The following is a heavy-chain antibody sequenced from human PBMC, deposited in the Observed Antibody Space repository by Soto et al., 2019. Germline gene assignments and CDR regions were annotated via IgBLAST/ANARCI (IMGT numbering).Heavy chain of an antibody. D-gene: IGHD6-13*01. CDR2: ISGSGGST. Sequence: GGSLRLSCAASGFTFSSYAMSWVRQAPGKGLEWVSAISGSGGSTYYADSVKGRFTISRDNSKNTLYLQMNSLRAEDTAVYYCARTHPRSSWFGGYFDYWGQGTLVTVSS. V-gene: IGHV3-23*01. J-gene: IGHJ4*02. CDR1: GFTFSSYA. CDR3: ARTHPRSSWFGGYFDY.